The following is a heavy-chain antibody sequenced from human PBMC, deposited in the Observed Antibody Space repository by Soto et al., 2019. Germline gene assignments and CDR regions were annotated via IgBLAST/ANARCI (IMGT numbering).Heavy chain of an antibody. CDR2: IYWDDDK. D-gene: IGHD2-2*01. J-gene: IGHJ4*02. V-gene: IGHV2-5*02. CDR1: GFSLSTSGVG. CDR3: AHSIVLVPAAYYDCDFDY. Sequence: QITLKESGPTLVKPTQTLTLTCTFSGFSLSTSGVGVGWIRQPPGKALEWLALIYWDDDKRYSPSLKSRLNITTYTSKNLVVLTMTNMDPVDTAIYYCAHSIVLVPAAYYDCDFDYWGRGTLVTVSS.